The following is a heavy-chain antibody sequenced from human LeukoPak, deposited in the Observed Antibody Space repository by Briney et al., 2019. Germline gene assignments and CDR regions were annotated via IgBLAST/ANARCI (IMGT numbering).Heavy chain of an antibody. Sequence: SETLSLTCTVSGASISSSYWSWIRQPPGKGLEWIGYIYYSGITNYNPSLKSRVTMSLDTSKNQFSLKLTSVTAADTAMYYCVRGAGRDFGYWGQGTLVTVSS. CDR2: IYYSGIT. J-gene: IGHJ4*02. CDR3: VRGAGRDFGY. CDR1: GASISSSY. V-gene: IGHV4-59*01.